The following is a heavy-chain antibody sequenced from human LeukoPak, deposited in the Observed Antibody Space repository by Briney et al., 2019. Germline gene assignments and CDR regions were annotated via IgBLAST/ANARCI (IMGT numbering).Heavy chain of an antibody. Sequence: PGGSLRLSCAASGFTFSSYAMHWVRQAPGKGLEWVAVISYDGSYKYFADSVKGRFTISRDNSKNTLYLQMNSLRAEDTAVYYCAKALYYYGSGRGYAFDILGQGTKVTVSS. V-gene: IGHV3-30*18. D-gene: IGHD3-10*01. CDR3: AKALYYYGSGRGYAFDI. J-gene: IGHJ3*02. CDR2: ISYDGSYK. CDR1: GFTFSSYA.